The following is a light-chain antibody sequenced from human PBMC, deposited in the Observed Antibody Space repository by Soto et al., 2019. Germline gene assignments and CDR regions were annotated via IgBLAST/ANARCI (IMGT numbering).Light chain of an antibody. J-gene: IGLJ2*01. V-gene: IGLV2-18*02. Sequence: QSALTQPPSVSGSPGQSVTISCTGTSSDVGSYNRVSWYQQPPGTAPKLMIYEVSNRPSGVPDRFSGSKSGNTASLTISGRQAEDEADYYCSSYTSSGTVVFGGGTKLTVL. CDR2: EVS. CDR1: SSDVGSYNR. CDR3: SSYTSSGTVV.